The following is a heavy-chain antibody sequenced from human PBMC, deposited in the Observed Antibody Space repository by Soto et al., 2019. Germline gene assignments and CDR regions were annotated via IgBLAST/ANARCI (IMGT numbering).Heavy chain of an antibody. CDR1: GGSISSGDYY. CDR2: IYYSGST. D-gene: IGHD3-22*01. CDR3: ARDYYDSSGYSGL. Sequence: SETLSLTCTVSGGSISSGDYYWSWIRQPPGKGLEWIGYIYYSGSTYYNPSLKSRVTISVDTSKNQFSLKLSSVTAADTAVYYCARDYYDSSGYSGLWGQGTLVTVSS. J-gene: IGHJ4*02. V-gene: IGHV4-30-4*01.